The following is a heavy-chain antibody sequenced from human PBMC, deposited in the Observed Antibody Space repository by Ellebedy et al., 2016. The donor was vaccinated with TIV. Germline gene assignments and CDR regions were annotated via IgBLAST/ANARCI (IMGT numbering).Heavy chain of an antibody. CDR3: ARDRGAAADPFFDY. V-gene: IGHV3-48*02. D-gene: IGHD6-13*01. Sequence: GGSLRLXXAASGLTFRSYSMNWVRQAPGKGLEWVSYISSSSSTIYYADSVKGRFTISRDNAKNSLYLQMNSLRDEDTAVYYCARDRGAAADPFFDYWGQGTLVTVSS. J-gene: IGHJ4*02. CDR2: ISSSSSTI. CDR1: GLTFRSYS.